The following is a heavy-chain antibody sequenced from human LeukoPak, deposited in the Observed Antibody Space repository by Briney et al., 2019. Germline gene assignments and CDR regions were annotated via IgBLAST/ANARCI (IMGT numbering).Heavy chain of an antibody. CDR3: ARGAREDYYDSSGYYPFDY. V-gene: IGHV1-2*02. CDR1: GYTFTGYY. Sequence: ASVKVCCKASGYTFTGYYMHWVRQAPGQGLEWMGWINPNSGGTNYAQKFQGRVTMTRDTSISTAYMELSRLRSDDTAVYYCARGAREDYYDSSGYYPFDYWGQGTLVTVSS. D-gene: IGHD3-22*01. CDR2: INPNSGGT. J-gene: IGHJ4*02.